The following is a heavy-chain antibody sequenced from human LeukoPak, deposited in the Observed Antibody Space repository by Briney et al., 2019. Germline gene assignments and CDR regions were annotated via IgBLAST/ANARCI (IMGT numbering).Heavy chain of an antibody. CDR2: ITSSSSHI. CDR1: GFTFSSYS. Sequence: GSLRLSCAASGFTFSSYSVDWVRQAPGKGLERVSSITSSSSHIHYADSVKDRFTISRDNAKNSVYLQMNSLRAEDTAVYYCARVKTGATVTTFHYYCLDVWGVGTTVTVSS. V-gene: IGHV3-21*01. J-gene: IGHJ6*03. CDR3: ARVKTGATVTTFHYYCLDV. D-gene: IGHD4-11*01.